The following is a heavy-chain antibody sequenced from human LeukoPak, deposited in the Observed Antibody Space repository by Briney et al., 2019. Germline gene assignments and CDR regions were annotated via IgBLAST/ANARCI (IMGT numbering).Heavy chain of an antibody. CDR1: GFTFSSYA. J-gene: IGHJ4*02. D-gene: IGHD3-16*01. Sequence: GGSLRLSCAASGFTFSSYAMSWVRQAPGKGLEWVSAISGSGGSTYYADSVKGRFTISRDNSKNTLYPQMNSLRAEDTAVYYCAKRLGKSGGYFDYWGQGTLVTVSS. CDR2: ISGSGGST. CDR3: AKRLGKSGGYFDY. V-gene: IGHV3-23*01.